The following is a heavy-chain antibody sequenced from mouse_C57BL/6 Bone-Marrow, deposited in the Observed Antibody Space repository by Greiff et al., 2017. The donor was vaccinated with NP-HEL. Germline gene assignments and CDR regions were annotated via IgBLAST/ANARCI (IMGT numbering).Heavy chain of an antibody. V-gene: IGHV2-9*01. Sequence: SLPGLVAPSQSLSITCTVSGFSLTSYGVDWVRQPPGKGLEWLGVIWGGGSTNYNSALMSRLSISKDNSKSQVFLKMNSLQTDDTAMYYCATRFTTVVGRGYFDVWGTGTTVTVSS. CDR2: IWGGGST. D-gene: IGHD1-1*01. CDR1: GFSLTSYG. J-gene: IGHJ1*03. CDR3: ATRFTTVVGRGYFDV.